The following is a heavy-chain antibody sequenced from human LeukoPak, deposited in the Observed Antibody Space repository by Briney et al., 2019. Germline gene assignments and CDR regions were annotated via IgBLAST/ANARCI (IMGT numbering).Heavy chain of an antibody. CDR2: IYPGDSDT. Sequence: GESLKISCKGPGYSFTSYWIGWVRQMPGKGLEWMGIIYPGDSDTRHSPSFQGQVTLSADKSTSTAYLQWSSLKASDTAMYYCATFRWIAYSNWFDPWGQGTLVTVSP. V-gene: IGHV5-51*01. D-gene: IGHD3-3*01. J-gene: IGHJ5*02. CDR3: ATFRWIAYSNWFDP. CDR1: GYSFTSYW.